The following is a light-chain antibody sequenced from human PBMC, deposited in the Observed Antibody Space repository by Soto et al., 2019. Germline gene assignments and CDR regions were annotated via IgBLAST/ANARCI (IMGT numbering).Light chain of an antibody. J-gene: IGKJ1*01. V-gene: IGKV1-39*01. CDR1: ESISSH. Sequence: DIQMTQSPSSLSASVGDRVTITCRASESISSHLNWYQQKSGRAPQLLIHAASTLQTGVPSRFSGSGSGTDFTLTISSLQPEDFATYYCQQYNSHSPWTFGQGTKVEIK. CDR2: AAS. CDR3: QQYNSHSPWT.